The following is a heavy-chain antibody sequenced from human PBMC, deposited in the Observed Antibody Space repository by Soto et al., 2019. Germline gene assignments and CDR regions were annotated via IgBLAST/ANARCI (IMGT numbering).Heavy chain of an antibody. CDR2: IGTAGDT. D-gene: IGHD1-7*01. CDR3: AREKAGTDGGDYYYGMDV. Sequence: GGSLRLSCAASGFTFSSYDMHWVRQATGKGLEWVSAIGTAGDTYYPGSVKGRFTISRENAKNSLYLQMNSLRAEDTAVYYCAREKAGTDGGDYYYGMDVWGQGTTVTVSS. J-gene: IGHJ6*02. CDR1: GFTFSSYD. V-gene: IGHV3-13*01.